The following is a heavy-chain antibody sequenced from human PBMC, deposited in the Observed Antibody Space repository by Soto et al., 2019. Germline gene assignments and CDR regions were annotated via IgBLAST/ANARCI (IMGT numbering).Heavy chain of an antibody. CDR2: IYHNGSP. CDR3: GRWLGTSYGMDV. Sequence: SETLSLTCAVAGGAISSTNWWSWVRQSPGKGLEWIGEIYHNGSPDYNPSLKRRVTISVDKAKNHVFLKWTSVTAADTTMYFCGRWLGTSYGMDVWGQGPAVTVSS. CDR1: GGAISSTNW. J-gene: IGHJ6*02. D-gene: IGHD3-10*01. V-gene: IGHV4-4*02.